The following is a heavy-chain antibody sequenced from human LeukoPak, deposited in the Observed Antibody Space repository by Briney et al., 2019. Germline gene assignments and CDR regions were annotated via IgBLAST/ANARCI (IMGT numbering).Heavy chain of an antibody. CDR2: ISSDGSST. CDR1: GFTFGNHW. J-gene: IGHJ4*02. D-gene: IGHD6-6*01. Sequence: GGSLRLSCAASGFTFGNHWMHWVRQTPGKGLVWVSRISSDGSSTTYADSVKGRFTISRDNAKNTLYLQMNNLRAEDTAMYYCARDQRVTGRPDIDYWGQGTLVIVSP. V-gene: IGHV3-74*03. CDR3: ARDQRVTGRPDIDY.